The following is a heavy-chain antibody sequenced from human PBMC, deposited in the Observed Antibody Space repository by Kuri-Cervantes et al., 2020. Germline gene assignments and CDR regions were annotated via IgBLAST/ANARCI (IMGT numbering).Heavy chain of an antibody. Sequence: SETLSLTCTVSGGSISSGGYYWSWIRQHPGKGLEWIGYIYYSGSTYYNPSLKSRVTISVDTSKNQFSLKLSSVTAADTAAYYCARLYYDSSGYSFDYWGQGTLVTVSS. CDR1: GGSISSGGYY. CDR3: ARLYYDSSGYSFDY. J-gene: IGHJ4*02. CDR2: IYYSGST. V-gene: IGHV4-31*03. D-gene: IGHD3-22*01.